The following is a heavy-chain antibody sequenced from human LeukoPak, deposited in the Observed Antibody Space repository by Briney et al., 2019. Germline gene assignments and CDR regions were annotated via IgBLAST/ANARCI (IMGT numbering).Heavy chain of an antibody. D-gene: IGHD6-19*01. J-gene: IGHJ4*02. Sequence: GASAKVSCKASGGTFSSYAISWVRQAPGQGLEWMGRIIPIFGTANYAQKFQGRVTITTDESTSTAYMELSSLRSEDTAVYYCARATSPVAAPFDYWGQGTLVTVSS. V-gene: IGHV1-69*05. CDR2: IIPIFGTA. CDR1: GGTFSSYA. CDR3: ARATSPVAAPFDY.